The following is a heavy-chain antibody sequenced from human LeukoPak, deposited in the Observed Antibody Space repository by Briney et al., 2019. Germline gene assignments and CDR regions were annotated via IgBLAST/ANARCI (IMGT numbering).Heavy chain of an antibody. CDR3: ARCSPLIAAAYFDY. Sequence: ASVKVSCKASGGTFSSYAISWVRQAPGQGLEWMGRIIPILGIANYAQKFQGRVTITADKSTSTAYMELSSLRSEDTAVYYCARCSPLIAAAYFDYWGQGTLVTVSS. CDR1: GGTFSSYA. J-gene: IGHJ4*02. CDR2: IIPILGIA. D-gene: IGHD6-13*01. V-gene: IGHV1-69*04.